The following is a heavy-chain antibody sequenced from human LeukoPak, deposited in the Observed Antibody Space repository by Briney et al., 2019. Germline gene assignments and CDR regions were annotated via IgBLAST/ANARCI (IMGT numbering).Heavy chain of an antibody. D-gene: IGHD2-2*01. CDR3: ARDPVYCSSTSCSYGMDV. Sequence: GGSLRLSCAASGFTFSSYSMSWVRQAPGKGLEWVSSISSSSSYIYYADSVKGRFTISRDNAKNSLYLQMNSLRAEDTAVHYCARDPVYCSSTSCSYGMDVWGQGTTVTVSS. J-gene: IGHJ6*02. V-gene: IGHV3-21*01. CDR1: GFTFSSYS. CDR2: ISSSSSYI.